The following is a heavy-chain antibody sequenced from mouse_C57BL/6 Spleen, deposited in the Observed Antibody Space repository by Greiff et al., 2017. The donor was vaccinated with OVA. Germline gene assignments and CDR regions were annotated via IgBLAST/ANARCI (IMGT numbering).Heavy chain of an antibody. CDR2: INPSSGYT. CDR1: GYTFTSYW. J-gene: IGHJ2*01. V-gene: IGHV1-7*01. D-gene: IGHD4-1*01. CDR3: AIMGLREYYFDC. Sequence: VQLVESGAELAKPGASVKLSCKASGYTFTSYWMHWVKQRPGQGLEWIGYINPSSGYTKYNQKFKDKATLTADKSSSTAYMQLSSLTYEDAAVYYCAIMGLREYYFDCRGQDTTLTVSS.